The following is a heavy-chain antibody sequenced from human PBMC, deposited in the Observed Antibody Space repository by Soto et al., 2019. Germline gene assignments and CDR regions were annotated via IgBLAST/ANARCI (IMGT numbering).Heavy chain of an antibody. CDR1: GFTFSSYA. V-gene: IGHV3-30-3*01. J-gene: IGHJ4*02. CDR2: ISYDGSNK. D-gene: IGHD1-26*01. Sequence: GGSLRLSCAASGFTFSSYAMHWVRQAPGKGLEWVAVISYDGSNKYYADSVKGRFTISRDNSKNTLYLQMNSLRAEDTAVYYCARESYEWELLVEYFDYWGQGTLVTVSS. CDR3: ARESYEWELLVEYFDY.